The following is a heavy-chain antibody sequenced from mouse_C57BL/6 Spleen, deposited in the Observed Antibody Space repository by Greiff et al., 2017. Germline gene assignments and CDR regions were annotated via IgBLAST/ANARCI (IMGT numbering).Heavy chain of an antibody. V-gene: IGHV1-50*01. CDR1: GYTFTSYW. J-gene: IGHJ2*01. CDR3: ASQITSVVPDY. CDR2: IDPSDSYP. D-gene: IGHD1-1*01. Sequence: QVQLQQPGAELVKPGASVKLSCKASGYTFTSYWMQWVKQRPGQGLEWIGEIDPSDSYPNYNQKFKGKATLTVDTSTSTVYMQLSSLTSEDAAIYDCASQITSVVPDYGGQGTTLTVSS.